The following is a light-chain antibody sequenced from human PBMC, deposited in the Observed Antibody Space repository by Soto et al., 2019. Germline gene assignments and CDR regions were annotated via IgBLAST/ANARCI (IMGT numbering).Light chain of an antibody. Sequence: DIQMTQSPPTLSASVGDRVTITCRASQSIRHYLARYQQMPGKAPKLLIYGASTLQSGVPSRFSGSGSGTELTLTISSLQPDDFGTYFCQHHNSYAQTFGQGTKVEIK. CDR2: GAS. CDR1: QSIRHY. V-gene: IGKV1-5*01. J-gene: IGKJ1*01. CDR3: QHHNSYAQT.